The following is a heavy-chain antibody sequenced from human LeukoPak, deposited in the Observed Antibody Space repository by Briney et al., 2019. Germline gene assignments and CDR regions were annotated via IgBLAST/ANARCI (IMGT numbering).Heavy chain of an antibody. CDR3: ARGGWAAAGARYFDY. Sequence: PSDTLSLTCAVWGYSISSGYYWGWIRPPPGKGLEWIGIFYHSGSTYYNQSLKSRVTISVDMSKNQFSLKLSSVSAADTAVYYCARGGWAAAGARYFDYWGQGTLVTVSS. V-gene: IGHV4-38-2*01. CDR2: FYHSGST. J-gene: IGHJ4*02. CDR1: GYSISSGYY. D-gene: IGHD6-13*01.